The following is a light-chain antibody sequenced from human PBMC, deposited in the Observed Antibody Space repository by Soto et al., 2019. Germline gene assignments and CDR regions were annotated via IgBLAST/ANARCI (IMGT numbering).Light chain of an antibody. J-gene: IGLJ2*01. Sequence: QSALTQPASVSGSPGQSITISCTGTSSDVGGYNYVSWYQQHPGKAPKLMIYDVSNRPSGGSNRFSGSKSGNTASLTISGLQAEDEAYYYVSSYTSSSTLVVFGGGTKLTVL. V-gene: IGLV2-14*01. CDR1: SSDVGGYNY. CDR3: SSYTSSSTLVV. CDR2: DVS.